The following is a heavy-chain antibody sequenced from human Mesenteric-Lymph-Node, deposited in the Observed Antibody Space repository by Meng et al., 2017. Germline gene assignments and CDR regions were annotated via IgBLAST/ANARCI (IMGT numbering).Heavy chain of an antibody. D-gene: IGHD4-17*01. CDR3: AKMLTDYGDYLGRFDP. CDR2: ISGGST. V-gene: IGHV3-38-3*01. Sequence: GGSLRLSCAASGFTVSRNEMSWVRQAPGKGLEWVSSISGGSTYFADSRKGRFTISRDNSKNTLHLQMNSLRAEDTAVYYCAKMLTDYGDYLGRFDPWGQGTLVTVSS. J-gene: IGHJ5*02. CDR1: GFTVSRNE.